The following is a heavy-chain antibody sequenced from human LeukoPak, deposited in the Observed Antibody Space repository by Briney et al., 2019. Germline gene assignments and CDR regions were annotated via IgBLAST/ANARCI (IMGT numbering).Heavy chain of an antibody. CDR3: ARARDGDNSGAFAI. D-gene: IGHD5-24*01. J-gene: IGHJ3*02. CDR2: ISSSGSSI. CDR1: GFSFSDYY. Sequence: GGSLRLSCAASGFSFSDYYMTWIRQAPGKGLEWISYISSSGSSIYYADSVKGRFTISRDNAKNSLYLQMNSLRAEDTAVYYCARARDGDNSGAFAIWGQGTMVTVSS. V-gene: IGHV3-11*04.